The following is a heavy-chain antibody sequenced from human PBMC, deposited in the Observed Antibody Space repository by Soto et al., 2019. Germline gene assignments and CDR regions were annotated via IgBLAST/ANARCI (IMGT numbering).Heavy chain of an antibody. V-gene: IGHV3-74*01. CDR1: GFAFTTCW. CDR3: ASLFASTSTPRHFDH. CDR2: IKSDGTTT. Sequence: PGGSLRLSCEASGFAFTTCWMHLVRQAPGKGLVWVSGIKSDGTTTTYADSVKGRFTSSRDNAKNTLYLQMSSLSADDTAVYYCASLFASTSTPRHFDHWGQGPQVTVSS. J-gene: IGHJ4*02.